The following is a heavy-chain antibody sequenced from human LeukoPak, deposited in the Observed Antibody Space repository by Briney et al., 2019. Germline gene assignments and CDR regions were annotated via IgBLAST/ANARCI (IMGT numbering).Heavy chain of an antibody. J-gene: IGHJ4*02. CDR2: IIPIFGTA. D-gene: IGHD1-26*01. CDR1: GGSFGRYA. CDR3: AREGVGATFSL. V-gene: IGHV1-69*01. Sequence: SVKVSCKAPGGSFGRYAVSWVRQAPGQGLEWMGGIIPIFGTANYAQKFQGRVTITADESTSTAYMELSSLRSEDTAVYYCAREGVGATFSLWGQGTLVTVSS.